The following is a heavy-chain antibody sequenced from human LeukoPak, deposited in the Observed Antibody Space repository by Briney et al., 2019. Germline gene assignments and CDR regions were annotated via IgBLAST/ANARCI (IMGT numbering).Heavy chain of an antibody. J-gene: IGHJ5*02. CDR2: IYYSGST. D-gene: IGHD2-15*01. CDR3: ARGSRRYRSGGSCRGWFDP. V-gene: IGHV4-59*01. Sequence: SETLSLTCTVSGGSISSYYWSWIRQPPGKGLEWIGYIYYSGSTNYNPSLKSRVTISVDTSKNQFSLKLSSVTAADTAVYYCARGSRRYRSGGSCRGWFDPWGQGTLVTVSS. CDR1: GGSISSYY.